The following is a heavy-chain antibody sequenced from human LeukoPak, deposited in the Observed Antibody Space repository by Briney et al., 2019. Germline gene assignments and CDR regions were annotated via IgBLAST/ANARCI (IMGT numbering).Heavy chain of an antibody. CDR1: GFIFSSYD. CDR3: AKTYYYDSSGYYPDYFDY. J-gene: IGHJ4*02. V-gene: IGHV3-23*01. D-gene: IGHD3-22*01. Sequence: GGSLRLSCAASGFIFSSYDMSWVRQGPGKGLEWVSGLSASGGSTYYADSVKGRFTISRDNSKNTLFLQMSSLGPEDTAVYYCAKTYYYDSSGYYPDYFDYWGQGTLVTVSS. CDR2: LSASGGST.